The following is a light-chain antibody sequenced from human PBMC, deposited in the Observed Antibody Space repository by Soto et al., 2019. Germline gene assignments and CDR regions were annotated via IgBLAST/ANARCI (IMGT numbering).Light chain of an antibody. Sequence: EIVLTQSPGTLSLSPGERATLSCRASQSVSTNYLAWYQRKPGQAPRLLIYGASSRATGIPDRFSGSGSGTAFTLTITGLEPEDFAVYYGQQYGSSPQTFGQGPEVEIK. CDR1: QSVSTNY. J-gene: IGKJ1*01. CDR2: GAS. CDR3: QQYGSSPQT. V-gene: IGKV3-20*01.